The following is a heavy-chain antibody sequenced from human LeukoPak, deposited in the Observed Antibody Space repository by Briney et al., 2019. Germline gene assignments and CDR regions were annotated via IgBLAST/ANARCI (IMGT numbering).Heavy chain of an antibody. V-gene: IGHV4-61*02. D-gene: IGHD4-17*01. CDR1: GGSISNNNYY. CDR3: ARAEASWSLIHDYGDPDAFDI. Sequence: SETLSLTCTVSGGSISNNNYYWSWIRQPAGKGLEWIGRIYTSGSTNYNPSLKSRVTMSVDTSKNQFSLKLSSVTAADTAVYYCARAEASWSLIHDYGDPDAFDIWGQGTMVTVSS. CDR2: IYTSGST. J-gene: IGHJ3*02.